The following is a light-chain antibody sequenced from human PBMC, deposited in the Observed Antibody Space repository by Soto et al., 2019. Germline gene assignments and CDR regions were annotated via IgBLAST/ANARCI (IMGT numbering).Light chain of an antibody. J-gene: IGKJ1*01. CDR2: DAS. CDR1: QSISSR. V-gene: IGKV1-5*01. Sequence: DIQMTQSPSTLSASVGDRVTITCRASQSISSRLTWYQQKPGKAPQLLIYDASSLKSGVPSRFSGSGSGTEFILTVSSLQPDDFATYYCQQYNSYPWTFGQGTKVEIK. CDR3: QQYNSYPWT.